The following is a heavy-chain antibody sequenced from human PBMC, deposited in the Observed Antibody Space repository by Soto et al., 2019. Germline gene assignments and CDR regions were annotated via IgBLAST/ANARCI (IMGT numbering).Heavy chain of an antibody. CDR2: INQGGSEK. J-gene: IGHJ4*02. Sequence: RLSCTASGFTFSSHWMCWVRQAPGKGLEWVATINQGGSEKYYVDSVKGRFTISRDNAKNSLYLQVNSPRVEDTAVYYCARDRVVAGLYFDYWGQGALVTVSS. CDR3: ARDRVVAGLYFDY. V-gene: IGHV3-7*01. D-gene: IGHD6-19*01. CDR1: GFTFSSHW.